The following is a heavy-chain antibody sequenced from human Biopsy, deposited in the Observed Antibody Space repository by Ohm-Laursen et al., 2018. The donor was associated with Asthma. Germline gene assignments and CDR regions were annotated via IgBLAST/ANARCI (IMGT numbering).Heavy chain of an antibody. Sequence: SLRLSCSASGFNFTTYAIAWIRQAPGRGLEWISAISGSGRSAYYADSVKGRFTISRDNSKNTVYLQMNSLTGEDTAVYYCAKDKGGPRIGVAGTFDHWGQGTLVTVSS. CDR1: GFNFTTYA. D-gene: IGHD6-13*01. J-gene: IGHJ4*02. CDR2: ISGSGRSA. CDR3: AKDKGGPRIGVAGTFDH. V-gene: IGHV3-23*01.